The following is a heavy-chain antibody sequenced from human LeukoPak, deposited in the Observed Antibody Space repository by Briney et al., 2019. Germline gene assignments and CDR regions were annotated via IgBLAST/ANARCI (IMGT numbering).Heavy chain of an antibody. D-gene: IGHD2-2*01. CDR3: AKTRRTRTEYADFDR. CDR1: GFTFSGYW. Sequence: GGSLRLSCAASGFTFSGYWMHWVRQAPGKGLEWVSLIHTDGTTYYADSVKGRFAISRDNSKKSLYLQINRLTTDDTALYYCAKTRRTRTEYADFDRWGQGTLVTVSS. J-gene: IGHJ4*02. CDR2: IHTDGTT. V-gene: IGHV3-43*02.